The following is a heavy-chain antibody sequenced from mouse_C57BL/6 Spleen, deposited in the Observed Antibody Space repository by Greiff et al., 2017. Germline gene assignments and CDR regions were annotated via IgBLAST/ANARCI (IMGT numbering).Heavy chain of an antibody. D-gene: IGHD1-1*01. Sequence: QVQLQQPGTELVKPGASVKLSCKASGYTFTSYWMHWVKQRPGHGLEWIGIINPSNGGTNYNEKFTSKATLTVAKSSSTAYMQLSSLTSEDSAVYYCSGVGNYYGSLGYFDVWGTGTTVTVSA. CDR1: GYTFTSYW. J-gene: IGHJ1*03. CDR2: INPSNGGT. CDR3: SGVGNYYGSLGYFDV. V-gene: IGHV1-53*01.